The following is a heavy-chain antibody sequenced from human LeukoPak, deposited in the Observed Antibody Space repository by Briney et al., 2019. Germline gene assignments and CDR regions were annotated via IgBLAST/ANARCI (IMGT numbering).Heavy chain of an antibody. CDR2: ISYDGSNK. Sequence: GRPLRLSCAASGVIFNNFAFHWVRQAPGKGLEWVAAISYDGSNKYYADSVKGRVTISRDNSRNTLYLQMNSLRGEDTAVYYCARELAPYGVFDYWGQGTLVTVSS. V-gene: IGHV3-30*14. CDR3: ARELAPYGVFDY. J-gene: IGHJ4*02. CDR1: GVIFNNFA. D-gene: IGHD1-1*01.